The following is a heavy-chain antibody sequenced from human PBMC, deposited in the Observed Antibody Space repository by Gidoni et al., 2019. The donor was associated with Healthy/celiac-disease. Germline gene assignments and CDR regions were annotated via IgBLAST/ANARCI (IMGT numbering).Heavy chain of an antibody. CDR1: GGSISSSSYY. D-gene: IGHD5-12*01. V-gene: IGHV4-39*01. Sequence: QLQLQESGPGLVKPSATLSLTCTVSGGSISSSSYYWGWIRQPPGKGLEWIGSIYYSGSTYYNPSLKSRVTISVDTSKNQFSLKLSSVTAADTAVYYCARRGEWLRQTWFDPWGQGTLVTVSS. CDR3: ARRGEWLRQTWFDP. J-gene: IGHJ5*02. CDR2: IYYSGST.